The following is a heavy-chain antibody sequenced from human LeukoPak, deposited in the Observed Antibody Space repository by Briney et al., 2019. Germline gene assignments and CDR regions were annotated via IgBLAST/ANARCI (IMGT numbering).Heavy chain of an antibody. D-gene: IGHD2-21*01. J-gene: IGHJ5*02. Sequence: SETLSLTCTVSGGSISSYYWSWVRQSPGKGLEWIGYIFTSGWTDYNPSLKSRVTMSVDTSKNQLSMELRFLTAADTAVYYCTTSHDVKTAPYDLWGQGTLVTVSS. CDR3: TTSHDVKTAPYDL. CDR2: IFTSGWT. V-gene: IGHV4-4*09. CDR1: GGSISSYY.